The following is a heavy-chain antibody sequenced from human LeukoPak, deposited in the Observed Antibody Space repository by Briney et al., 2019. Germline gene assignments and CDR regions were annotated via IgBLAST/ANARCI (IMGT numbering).Heavy chain of an antibody. CDR2: IYYSGST. V-gene: IGHV4-59*01. D-gene: IGHD1-7*01. CDR1: GGSISSYY. J-gene: IGHJ3*02. Sequence: SETLSLTCTVSGGSISSYYWSWIRQPPGKGLEWIGYIYYSGSTNYNPSLKSRVTISVDTSKNQFSLKLSSVTAADMAVYYCAITGTTNAFDIWGQGTMVTVSS. CDR3: AITGTTNAFDI.